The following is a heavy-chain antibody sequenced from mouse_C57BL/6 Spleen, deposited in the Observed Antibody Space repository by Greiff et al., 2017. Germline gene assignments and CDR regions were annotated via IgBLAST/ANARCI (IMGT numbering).Heavy chain of an antibody. CDR3: ARKGIYYDYDDGYAMDY. Sequence: QVQLQQPGAELVKPGASVKLSCKASGYTFTSYWMQWVKQRPGQGLEWIGEIDPSDSYTNYNQKFKGKATLTVDTSSSTAYMQLSSLTSEDSAVYYCARKGIYYDYDDGYAMDYWGQGTSVTVSS. CDR2: IDPSDSYT. CDR1: GYTFTSYW. V-gene: IGHV1-50*01. J-gene: IGHJ4*01. D-gene: IGHD2-4*01.